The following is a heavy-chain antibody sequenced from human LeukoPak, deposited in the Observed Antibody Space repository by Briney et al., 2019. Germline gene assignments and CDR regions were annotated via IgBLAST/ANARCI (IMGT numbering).Heavy chain of an antibody. CDR1: GFTFSSYA. D-gene: IGHD3-3*01. J-gene: IGHJ4*02. CDR3: ARHGHYDFWSGYSLDY. CDR2: ISSNGGST. V-gene: IGHV3-64*01. Sequence: GGSLRLSCAASGFTFSSYAMHWVRQAPGKGLEYVSAISSNGGSTYYANSVKGRFTISRDNSKDTLYLQMGSLRAEDMAVYYCARHGHYDFWSGYSLDYWGQGTLVTVSS.